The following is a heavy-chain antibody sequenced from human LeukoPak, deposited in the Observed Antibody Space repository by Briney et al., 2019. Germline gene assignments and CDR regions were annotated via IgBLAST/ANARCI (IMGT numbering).Heavy chain of an antibody. Sequence: ASVKVSCKASGYTFTNYGISWVRQAPGQGLAWMGWISAYTGNTKYAQKFQGRVTMTTDTSTSTAYMELRSLRSDDTAVYYCARDRGVGATTYFDYWGQGTLVTVSS. CDR3: ARDRGVGATTYFDY. D-gene: IGHD1-26*01. V-gene: IGHV1-18*01. CDR1: GYTFTNYG. J-gene: IGHJ4*02. CDR2: ISAYTGNT.